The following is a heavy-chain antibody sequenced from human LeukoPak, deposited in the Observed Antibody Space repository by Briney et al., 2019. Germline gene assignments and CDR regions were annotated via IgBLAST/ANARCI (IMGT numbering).Heavy chain of an antibody. J-gene: IGHJ5*02. CDR3: ARGQVEWLRFGIYGP. Sequence: PSETLSLTCAVYGGSFSGYYWSWIRQPPGKGLEWSGEINHSGSTNYNPSLKSRVTISVDTSKNQFSLKLSSVTAADTAVYYCARGQVEWLRFGIYGPWGQGTLVTVSS. CDR2: INHSGST. V-gene: IGHV4-34*01. D-gene: IGHD5-12*01. CDR1: GGSFSGYY.